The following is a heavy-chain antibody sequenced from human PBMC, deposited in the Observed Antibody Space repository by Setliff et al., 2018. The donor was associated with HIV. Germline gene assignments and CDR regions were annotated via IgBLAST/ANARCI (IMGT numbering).Heavy chain of an antibody. J-gene: IGHJ3*02. D-gene: IGHD5-12*01. CDR2: VSPSGDRA. Sequence: GGSLRLSCAASGFTFSDYAMNWVRQAPGKGLEWVSAVSPSGDRANYADSVKGRFTISRDNAKNSLYLQMNSLRADDTAVYYCARGYSGVAIYACDIWGQGTVVTVSS. CDR1: GFTFSDYA. V-gene: IGHV3-23*01. CDR3: ARGYSGVAIYACDI.